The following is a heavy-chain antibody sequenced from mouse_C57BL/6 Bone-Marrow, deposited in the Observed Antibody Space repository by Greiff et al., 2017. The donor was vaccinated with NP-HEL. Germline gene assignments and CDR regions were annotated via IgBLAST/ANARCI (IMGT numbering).Heavy chain of an antibody. CDR1: GYTFTDYN. V-gene: IGHV1-18*01. D-gene: IGHD2-4*01. Sequence: VQLKQSGPELVKPGASVKIPCKASGYTFTDYNMDWVKQSHGKSLEWIGDINPNNGGTIYNQKFKGKATLTVDKSSSTAYMELRSLTSEDTAVYYCARSGGYYDYYYYAMDYWGQGTSVTVSS. J-gene: IGHJ4*01. CDR3: ARSGGYYDYYYYAMDY. CDR2: INPNNGGT.